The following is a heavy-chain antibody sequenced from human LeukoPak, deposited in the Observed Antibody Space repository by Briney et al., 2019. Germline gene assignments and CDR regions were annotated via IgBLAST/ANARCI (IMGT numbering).Heavy chain of an antibody. Sequence: ASVKVSCKASGYTFTGYYMHWVRQAPGQGLEWMGWINPNSGGTNYAQKFQGWVTMTRDTSISTAYMELSRLRSDDTAVYYCARAIASYSGCPTPFDYWGQGTLVTVSS. V-gene: IGHV1-2*04. CDR1: GYTFTGYY. D-gene: IGHD1-26*01. CDR2: INPNSGGT. J-gene: IGHJ4*02. CDR3: ARAIASYSGCPTPFDY.